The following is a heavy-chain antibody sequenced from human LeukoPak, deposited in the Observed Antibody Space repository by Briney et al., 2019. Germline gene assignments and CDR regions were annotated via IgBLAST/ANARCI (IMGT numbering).Heavy chain of an antibody. J-gene: IGHJ5*02. V-gene: IGHV3-7*04. CDR3: ARDRGSSWQLNWFDP. CDR2: IKQDGSEK. Sequence: PGRSLRLSCAASGFTFSHYWMSWVRQAPGKGLEWVANIKQDGSEKYYVDSVKGRFTISRDNAKNSLYLQMNSLRAEDTAVYYCARDRGSSWQLNWFDPWGQGTLVTVSS. CDR1: GFTFSHYW. D-gene: IGHD6-13*01.